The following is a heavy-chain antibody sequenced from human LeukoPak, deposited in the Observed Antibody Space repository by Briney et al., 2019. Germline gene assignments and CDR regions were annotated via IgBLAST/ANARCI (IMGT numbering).Heavy chain of an antibody. Sequence: GGSLRLSCAASGFTFRNYAMSWVRQAPGKGLEWVSSIGGSGDSPYYADSVKGRFTISRDNSKNTLYLQMNSLRAEDTAIYYCAKSRGSTLFDSWGQGTLVTVSS. CDR1: GFTFRNYA. CDR2: IGGSGDSP. CDR3: AKSRGSTLFDS. D-gene: IGHD1-26*01. J-gene: IGHJ4*02. V-gene: IGHV3-23*01.